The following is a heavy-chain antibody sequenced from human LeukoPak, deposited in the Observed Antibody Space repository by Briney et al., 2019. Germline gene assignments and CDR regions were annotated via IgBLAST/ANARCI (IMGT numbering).Heavy chain of an antibody. V-gene: IGHV4-4*07. J-gene: IGHJ3*02. CDR3: ARHGGVVVPTAPSAFDI. CDR1: GGSISSYY. CDR2: IYPSGGT. D-gene: IGHD2-2*01. Sequence: SETLSLTCTVSGGSISSYYWSWIRQPAGKGLEWIGHIYPSGGTNYSPSLKSRVTMSIDTSKNQFSLKLNSVTAADTAVYYCARHGGVVVPTAPSAFDIWGQGTKVTVSS.